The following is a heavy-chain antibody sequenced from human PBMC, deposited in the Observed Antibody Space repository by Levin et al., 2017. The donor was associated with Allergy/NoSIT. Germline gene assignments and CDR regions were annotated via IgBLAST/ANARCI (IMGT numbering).Heavy chain of an antibody. CDR1: GFSFSNAW. J-gene: IGHJ2*01. Sequence: LSLTCAASGFSFSNAWITWVRPVPGKGVGWVGRIKSKSDGGTTDYAAPVRGRFIIPSDDPTNTVYLQINSLRAGVTALDVCAKDVTYYLLGYFDLWGRGTLVTVTS. CDR3: AKDVTYYLLGYFDL. V-gene: IGHV3-15*05. CDR2: IKSKSDGGTT. D-gene: IGHD2/OR15-2a*01.